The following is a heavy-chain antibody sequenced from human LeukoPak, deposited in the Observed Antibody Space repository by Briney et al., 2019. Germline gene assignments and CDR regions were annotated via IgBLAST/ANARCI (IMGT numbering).Heavy chain of an antibody. CDR2: ISSSSSYI. Sequence: GGSVSLSCAASGFTFSSYSMKWVRQAPGKGLEWGSSISSSSSYIYYADSVRGRFTISRDNAKNSLYLQMNSLRAEDTAVYYCARCVAGSPPTDYWGQGTLVTVSS. J-gene: IGHJ4*02. V-gene: IGHV3-21*01. CDR1: GFTFSSYS. CDR3: ARCVAGSPPTDY. D-gene: IGHD6-19*01.